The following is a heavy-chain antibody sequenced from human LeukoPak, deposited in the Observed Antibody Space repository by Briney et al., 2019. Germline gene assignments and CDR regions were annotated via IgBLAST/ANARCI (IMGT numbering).Heavy chain of an antibody. CDR1: GFTFTDYW. J-gene: IGHJ4*01. CDR2: IRQDGSEK. Sequence: GGSLRLSCEVSGFTFTDYWMNWVRQAPGKGPEWVASIRQDGSEKAYVDSVKGRFTISRDNTKSSLSLQLNGLRAEDTAVYYCARDGTAAGLYFDLWGQGTLVTVSS. V-gene: IGHV3-7*01. CDR3: ARDGTAAGLYFDL. D-gene: IGHD6-13*01.